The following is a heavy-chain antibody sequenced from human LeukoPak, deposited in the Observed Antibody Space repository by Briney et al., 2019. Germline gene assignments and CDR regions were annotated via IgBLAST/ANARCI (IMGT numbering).Heavy chain of an antibody. CDR3: ARGYPSPRVDY. CDR2: INHSGST. D-gene: IGHD3-10*01. Sequence: SETLSLTCAVYGGSPSGYYWSWIRQPPGKGLEWIGEINHSGSTYYNPSLKSRITISADTSTNQFSLKLNSVTAADTAVYYCARGYPSPRVDYWGQGTLVTVSS. CDR1: GGSPSGYY. V-gene: IGHV4-34*01. J-gene: IGHJ4*02.